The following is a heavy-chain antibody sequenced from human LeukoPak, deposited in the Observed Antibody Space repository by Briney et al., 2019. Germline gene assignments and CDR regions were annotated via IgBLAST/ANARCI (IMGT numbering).Heavy chain of an antibody. Sequence: GGSLRLSCAASGFTFSNAWMSWVRQAPGEGLEWGGRIKSKTDGGTTDYAAPVKGRFTISRDDSKNTQYLQMNSLKTEDTAVYYCTTTNLFDPLWFGGYFDYWGQGTLVTVSS. D-gene: IGHD3-10*01. CDR1: GFTFSNAW. J-gene: IGHJ4*02. CDR3: TTTNLFDPLWFGGYFDY. V-gene: IGHV3-15*01. CDR2: IKSKTDGGTT.